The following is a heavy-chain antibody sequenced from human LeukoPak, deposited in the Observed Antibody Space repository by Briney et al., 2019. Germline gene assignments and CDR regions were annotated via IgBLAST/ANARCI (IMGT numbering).Heavy chain of an antibody. D-gene: IGHD1-14*01. V-gene: IGHV3-7*01. CDR1: GFTFINYW. CDR3: ARRGRSPRTHRDWFDP. J-gene: IGHJ5*02. Sequence: GESLTLSCAASGFTFINYWMSWVRQPPGKGLEWVANIKQYGRETQYVDSATGRFTISRDNANNPVYLQLNSLRVEDTAVYYCARRGRSPRTHRDWFDPWGQGTLVIV. CDR2: IKQYGRET.